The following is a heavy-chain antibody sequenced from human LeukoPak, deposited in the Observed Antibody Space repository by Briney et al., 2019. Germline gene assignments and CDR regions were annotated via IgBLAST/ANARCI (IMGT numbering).Heavy chain of an antibody. CDR1: GGSISSGGYY. J-gene: IGHJ4*01. V-gene: IGHV4-31*03. D-gene: IGHD3-3*01. Sequence: PSETLSLTCTVSGGSISSGGYYWTWIRQPPGKGLEWIGYMSQSGSTYYNPSFKSRVTISVDTSKSQFSLKLTSVTAADTAVYYCARDWSGPYYFDYWGKGTLVTVSS. CDR3: ARDWSGPYYFDY. CDR2: MSQSGST.